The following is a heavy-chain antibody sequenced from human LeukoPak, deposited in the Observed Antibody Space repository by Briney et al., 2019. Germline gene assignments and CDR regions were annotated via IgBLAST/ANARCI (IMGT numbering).Heavy chain of an antibody. V-gene: IGHV1-2*04. D-gene: IGHD3-22*01. CDR3: ARALDYYDSSQPGAFDI. CDR2: INPNSGGT. Sequence: ASVKVSCKASGYTFTGYYMHWVRQAPGQGLEWMGWINPNSGGTNYAQKFQGWVTMTRDTSISTAYMELSRLRSDDTAVYYCARALDYYDSSQPGAFDIWGQGTMVTVSS. J-gene: IGHJ3*02. CDR1: GYTFTGYY.